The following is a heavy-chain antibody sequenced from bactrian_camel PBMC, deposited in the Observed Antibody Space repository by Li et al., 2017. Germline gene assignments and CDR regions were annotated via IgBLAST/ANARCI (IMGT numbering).Heavy chain of an antibody. V-gene: IGHV3-2*01. J-gene: IGHJ4*01. CDR2: IASDGSNA. Sequence: VQLVESGGGLVQPGGSLRLACAASGFLFSRNYMSWVRQAPGKGLEWGSSIASDGSNAAYADSVKERFTISRDNAKNTVYLQMSSLKPEDTAVYYFVRDSGTPYGYNYWGQGTQVTVS. CDR3: VRDSGTPYGYNY. CDR1: GFLFSRNY. D-gene: IGHD5*01.